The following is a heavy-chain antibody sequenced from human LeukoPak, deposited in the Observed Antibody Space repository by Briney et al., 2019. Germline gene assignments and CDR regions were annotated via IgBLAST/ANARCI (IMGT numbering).Heavy chain of an antibody. CDR2: ISGSGGST. D-gene: IGHD6-13*01. V-gene: IGHV3-23*01. J-gene: IGHJ5*02. CDR3: AKGSSGGNWFDP. CDR1: GFTFRTYA. Sequence: PGGSLRLSCAASGFTFRTYAMSWVRQAPGKGLEWVSAISGSGGSTYYADSVKGRFTISRDNSKNTLYLQMNSLRAEDTAVYYCAKGSSGGNWFDPWGQGTLVTISS.